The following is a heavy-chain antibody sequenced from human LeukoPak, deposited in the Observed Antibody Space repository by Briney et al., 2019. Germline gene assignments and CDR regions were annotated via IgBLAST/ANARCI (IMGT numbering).Heavy chain of an antibody. D-gene: IGHD2-2*01. V-gene: IGHV4-59*01. Sequence: PSETLSLTCTVSGGSISSYYWSWIRQPPGKGLEWIGYIYYSGSTNYNPSLKSRVAISVDTSKNQFSLKLSSVTAADTAVYYCARGYCSSTSCYASDYWDQGTLVTVSS. J-gene: IGHJ4*02. CDR1: GGSISSYY. CDR2: IYYSGST. CDR3: ARGYCSSTSCYASDY.